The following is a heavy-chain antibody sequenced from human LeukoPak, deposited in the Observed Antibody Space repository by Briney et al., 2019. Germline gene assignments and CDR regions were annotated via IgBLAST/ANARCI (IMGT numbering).Heavy chain of an antibody. J-gene: IGHJ4*02. CDR3: ARHGGYCSNGVCYRGPFDS. CDR1: GGSISSGGYY. CDR2: IYYSGST. V-gene: IGHV4-31*03. Sequence: SQTLSLTCTVSGGSISSGGYYWSWIRQHPGKGLEWIGYIYYSGSTYYNPSLKSRVTISVDTSKNQFSLKLSSVTAADTALYYCARHGGYCSNGVCYRGPFDSWGQGTLVIVSS. D-gene: IGHD2-8*01.